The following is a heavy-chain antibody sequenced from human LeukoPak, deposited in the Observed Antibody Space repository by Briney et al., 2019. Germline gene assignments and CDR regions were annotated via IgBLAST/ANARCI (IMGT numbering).Heavy chain of an antibody. J-gene: IGHJ3*02. CDR3: ARDYDFWSGYYPQAFDI. CDR1: GFTFSSYS. V-gene: IGHV3-21*01. D-gene: IGHD3-3*01. Sequence: PGGSLRLSCAASGFTFSSYSMNWVRQAPGKGLEWVSSISSSSSYVHYADSVKGRFTISRDNAKNSLYLQMNSLRAEDTAVYYCARDYDFWSGYYPQAFDIWGQGTMVTVSS. CDR2: ISSSSSYV.